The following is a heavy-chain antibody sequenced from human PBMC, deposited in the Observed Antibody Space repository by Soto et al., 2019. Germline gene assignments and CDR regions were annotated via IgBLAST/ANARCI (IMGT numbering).Heavy chain of an antibody. CDR2: ISAYNGNT. Sequence: QVQLVLSGAEVKKPGASVKVSCKASGYTFTSYGISWVRQAPGQGLEWMVWISAYNGNTNYAQKRPGRLTMTTDTSRTTAYMELRSLRSDDTAVYYCARDLGYCSSTSCYWGGCWGQGTLVTVSS. J-gene: IGHJ4*02. CDR1: GYTFTSYG. V-gene: IGHV1-18*01. D-gene: IGHD2-2*01. CDR3: ARDLGYCSSTSCYWGGC.